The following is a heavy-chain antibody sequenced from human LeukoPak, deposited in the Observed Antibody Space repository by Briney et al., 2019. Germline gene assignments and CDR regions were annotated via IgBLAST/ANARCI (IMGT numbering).Heavy chain of an antibody. V-gene: IGHV3-48*03. J-gene: IGHJ6*02. CDR2: ISSSGSTI. Sequence: GGSLRLSCAASGFTFSSYEMNWVRQAPGKGLEWVSYISSSGSTIYYADSVKGRFTISRDNAKNSLYLQMNSLRAEDTAVYYCASLMCGCDCWEVYGMDVWGQGTTVTVSS. CDR3: ASLMCGCDCWEVYGMDV. CDR1: GFTFSSYE. D-gene: IGHD2-21*02.